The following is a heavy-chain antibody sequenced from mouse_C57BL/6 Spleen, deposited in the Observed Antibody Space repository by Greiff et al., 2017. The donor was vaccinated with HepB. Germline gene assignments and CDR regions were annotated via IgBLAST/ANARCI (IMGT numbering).Heavy chain of an antibody. CDR3: AKKKGSSGWYFDV. Sequence: QVQLQQSGPGLVQPSQSLSITCTVSGFSLTSYGVHWVRQSPGKGLEWLGVIWRGGSTDYNAAFMSRLSITKDNSKSQVFFKMNSLQADDTAIYYCAKKKGSSGWYFDVWGTGTTVTVSS. V-gene: IGHV2-5*01. CDR1: GFSLTSYG. D-gene: IGHD1-1*01. CDR2: IWRGGST. J-gene: IGHJ1*03.